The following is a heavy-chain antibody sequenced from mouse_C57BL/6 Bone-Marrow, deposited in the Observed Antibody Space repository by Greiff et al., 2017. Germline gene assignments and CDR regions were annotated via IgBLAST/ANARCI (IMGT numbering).Heavy chain of an antibody. CDR3: AQIRADGYDVFWYFDV. J-gene: IGHJ1*03. CDR1: GFSLSTFGLG. V-gene: IGHV8-8*01. D-gene: IGHD2-2*01. Sequence: QVTLKVSGPGILQPSQTLSLTCSFSGFSLSTFGLGVGWIRQPSGKGLEWLAHIWWDNDNYYNPALKSRLTISKDTSKNHVFLKIANVDTADTATYYCAQIRADGYDVFWYFDVWGTGTTVTVSS. CDR2: IWWDNDN.